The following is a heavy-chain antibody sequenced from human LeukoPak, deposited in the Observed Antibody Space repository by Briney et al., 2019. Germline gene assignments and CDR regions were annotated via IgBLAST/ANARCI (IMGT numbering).Heavy chain of an antibody. CDR2: IYSGGST. D-gene: IGHD3-16*01. Sequence: SGGSLRLSCAASGFTFSSYAMSWVRQAPGKGLEWVSVIYSGGSTYYADSVKGRFTISRDNSKNTLYLQMNSLRAEDTAVYYCARDQVWAPEPPYGMDVWGQGTTVTVSS. CDR1: GFTFSSYA. J-gene: IGHJ6*02. CDR3: ARDQVWAPEPPYGMDV. V-gene: IGHV3-66*01.